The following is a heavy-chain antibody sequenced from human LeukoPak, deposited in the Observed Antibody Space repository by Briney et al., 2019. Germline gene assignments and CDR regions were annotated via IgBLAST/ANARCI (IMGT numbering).Heavy chain of an antibody. CDR1: GGSFSGYY. D-gene: IGHD6-13*01. CDR3: ARGLAAAGTVGDY. J-gene: IGHJ4*02. V-gene: IGHV4-34*01. CDR2: INHSGST. Sequence: SETLSLTCAVYGGSFSGYYWSWIRQPPGKGLEWIGEINHSGSTNYNPSPKSRVTISVDTSKNQFSLKLSSVTAADTAVYYCARGLAAAGTVGDYWGQGTLVTVSS.